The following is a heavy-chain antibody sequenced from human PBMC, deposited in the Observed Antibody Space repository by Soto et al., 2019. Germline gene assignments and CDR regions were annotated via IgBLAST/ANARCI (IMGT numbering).Heavy chain of an antibody. CDR3: TRGAKVLRYFDWRPGYGMDV. CDR2: TRNKANSYTT. CDR1: GFTFSDYY. Sequence: PGGSLRLSCAASGFTFSDYYINWVRQAPGKGLEWVGRTRNKANSYTTDYAAFVKGRFTISRDDSKNIAYLQMNSLKTEDTAVYYCTRGAKVLRYFDWRPGYGMDVWGQGTTVTVSS. D-gene: IGHD3-9*01. J-gene: IGHJ6*02. V-gene: IGHV3-72*01.